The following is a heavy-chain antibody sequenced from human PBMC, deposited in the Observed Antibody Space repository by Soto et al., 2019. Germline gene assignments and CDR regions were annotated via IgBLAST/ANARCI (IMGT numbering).Heavy chain of an antibody. D-gene: IGHD2-21*02. Sequence: QVQLVQSGAEEKKPGASVKVSCKASGYTFTSYAMHWVRQAPGQRLEWMGWINAGNGNTKYSQKFQGRVTITRDTSASTAYMELSSLRSEDTAVYYCTRGIVVVTALDYWDQGTLVTVSS. CDR3: TRGIVVVTALDY. CDR1: GYTFTSYA. J-gene: IGHJ4*02. V-gene: IGHV1-3*05. CDR2: INAGNGNT.